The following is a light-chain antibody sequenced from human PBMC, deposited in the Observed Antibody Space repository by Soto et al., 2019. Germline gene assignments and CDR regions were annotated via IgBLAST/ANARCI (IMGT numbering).Light chain of an antibody. V-gene: IGLV6-57*01. CDR1: SGSIGSTY. CDR3: QSYDADNHDL. CDR2: EDN. J-gene: IGLJ2*01. Sequence: NFMLTQPHSVSGSPGKTVTISCTRSSGSIGSTYVQWYQQRPGSSPTMVIYEDNERPSGVPDRFSGSIDTSSNSASLTISGMKTEDEADYYCQSYDADNHDLFGGGTKVTVL.